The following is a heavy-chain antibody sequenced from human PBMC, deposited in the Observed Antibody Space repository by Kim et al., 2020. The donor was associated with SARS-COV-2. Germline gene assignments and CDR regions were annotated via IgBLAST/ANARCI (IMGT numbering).Heavy chain of an antibody. D-gene: IGHD2-21*01. V-gene: IGHV3-73*01. J-gene: IGHJ6*02. Sequence: SVKGRFTISRDDSKNTAYLQMNSLKTEDTAVYYCTRREAYWGGLYGMDVWGQGTTVTVSS. CDR3: TRREAYWGGLYGMDV.